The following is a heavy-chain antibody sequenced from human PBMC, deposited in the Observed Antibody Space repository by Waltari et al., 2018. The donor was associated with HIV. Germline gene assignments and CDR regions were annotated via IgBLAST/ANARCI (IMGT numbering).Heavy chain of an antibody. Sequence: QLQLQESGPGLAKPSETLSLTCTVSGGSVTNYYWSWIRQSPGKGLEWIGYLYHSGSTNYNPSLKSRVTTSVDTSKNRFSLNLTSVTAADTAVYYCARHSGSMGGAFDVWGQGTMVTVSS. J-gene: IGHJ3*01. CDR2: LYHSGST. CDR3: ARHSGSMGGAFDV. CDR1: GGSVTNYY. D-gene: IGHD3-10*01. V-gene: IGHV4-59*08.